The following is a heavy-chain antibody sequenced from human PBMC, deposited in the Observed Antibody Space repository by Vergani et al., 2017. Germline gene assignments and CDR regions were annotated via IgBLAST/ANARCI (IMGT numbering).Heavy chain of an antibody. CDR1: GWSFSCYY. J-gene: IGHJ4*02. V-gene: IGHV4-34*01. CDR2: INHSGST. CDR3: ARVFVVVAANKYYFDY. D-gene: IGHD2-15*01. Sequence: QVQLQQWGAGLLKPSETLSLTRAFYGWSFSCYYWSWLRQPPGKGLDWMGEINHSGSTNYNPSLKSRVTLSVDTSKNQFSLKLSSVNAADTSVYYCARVFVVVAANKYYFDYWGQGTLVTVSS.